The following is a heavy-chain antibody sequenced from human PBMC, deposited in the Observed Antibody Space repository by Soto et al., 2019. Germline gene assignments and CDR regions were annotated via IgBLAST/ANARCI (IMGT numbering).Heavy chain of an antibody. CDR3: ARTKEMATSFDY. J-gene: IGHJ4*02. V-gene: IGHV3-21*05. D-gene: IGHD5-12*01. Sequence: EVQLVESGGGLVQPGGSLRLSCAASGFTFSSYSMNWVRQAPGKGLEWVSYISSSSSYIYYADSVKGRFTISRDNAKNSLYLQMNSLRAEDTAVYYCARTKEMATSFDYWGQGTLVTVSS. CDR2: ISSSSSYI. CDR1: GFTFSSYS.